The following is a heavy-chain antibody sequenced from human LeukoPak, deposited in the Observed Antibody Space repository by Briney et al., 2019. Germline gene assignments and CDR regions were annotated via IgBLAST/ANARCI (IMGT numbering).Heavy chain of an antibody. V-gene: IGHV1-69*01. CDR1: GGTFSSYA. CDR3: ARDRLLLWFGEMSYYYYMDV. CDR2: IIPIFGTA. J-gene: IGHJ6*03. D-gene: IGHD3-10*01. Sequence: SVKVSCKASGGTFSSYAISWVRQAPGQGLEWMGGIIPIFGTANYAQKFQGRVTITADESTSTAYMELSRLRSDDTAVYYCARDRLLLWFGEMSYYYYMDVWGKGTTVTVSS.